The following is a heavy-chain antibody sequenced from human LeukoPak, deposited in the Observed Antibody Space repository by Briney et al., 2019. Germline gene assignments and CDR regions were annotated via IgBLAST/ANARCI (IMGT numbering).Heavy chain of an antibody. J-gene: IGHJ4*02. Sequence: SSETLSLTCAVSGGSISSSNWWSWVRQPPGKGLEWIGEIYHSGSTNYNPSLKSRVTISVDKSKNQFSLKLSSVTAADTAVYYCASFFRVAEQEPYYFDYWGQGTLVTVSS. CDR2: IYHSGST. D-gene: IGHD1-14*01. CDR3: ASFFRVAEQEPYYFDY. CDR1: GGSISSSNW. V-gene: IGHV4-4*02.